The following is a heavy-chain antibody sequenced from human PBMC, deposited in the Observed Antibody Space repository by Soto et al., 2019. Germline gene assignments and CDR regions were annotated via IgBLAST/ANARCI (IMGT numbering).Heavy chain of an antibody. CDR2: VSSDGSNK. D-gene: IGHD1-20*01. V-gene: IGHV3-30*18. CDR3: AKDIIPYYYGMDV. CDR1: GFTFSGHA. J-gene: IGHJ6*02. Sequence: GGSLRLSCAVSGFTFSGHAMHWVRQAPGKGLEWVAIVSSDGSNKYYADSVKGRFTISRDNSKNTLYLQMNSLRAEDTAVYYCAKDIIPYYYGMDVWGQGTTVTVSS.